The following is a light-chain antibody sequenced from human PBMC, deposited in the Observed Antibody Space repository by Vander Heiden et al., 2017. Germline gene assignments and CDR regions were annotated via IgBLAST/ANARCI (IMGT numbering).Light chain of an antibody. V-gene: IGKV3-20*01. CDR1: QSVSSSY. Sequence: EIVFTQSPGTLSLSPGERATLPCRASQSVSSSYLAWYQQKPGQAPRLLIYGASSRATGIPDRFSGSGSGTDFTLTISRLEPEDFAVYYCQQYGSSLFGPGTKVDIK. CDR2: GAS. CDR3: QQYGSSL. J-gene: IGKJ3*01.